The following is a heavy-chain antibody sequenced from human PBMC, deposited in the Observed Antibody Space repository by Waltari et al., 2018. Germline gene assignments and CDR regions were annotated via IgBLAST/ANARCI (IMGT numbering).Heavy chain of an antibody. J-gene: IGHJ6*02. CDR2: IYYSGST. Sequence: QLQLQESGPGLVKPSETLSLTCTVSGGSISSSSYYWGWIRQPPGKGLEWIGSIYYSGSTYYNPSLKMRVTISVDTSKNQFSLKLSSVTAADTAVYYCALRVRTYYYGMDVWGQGTTVTVSS. CDR1: GGSISSSSYY. CDR3: ALRVRTYYYGMDV. V-gene: IGHV4-39*07.